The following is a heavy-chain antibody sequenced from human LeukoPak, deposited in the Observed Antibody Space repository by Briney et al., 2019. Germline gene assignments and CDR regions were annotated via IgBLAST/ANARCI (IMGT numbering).Heavy chain of an antibody. CDR3: ARWSSSPYFDY. D-gene: IGHD6-6*01. J-gene: IGHJ4*02. CDR1: GFTFSGYA. V-gene: IGHV3-7*01. CDR2: IKQDGSER. Sequence: GGSLRLSCAASGFTFSGYAMYWVRQAPGKGLEWVANIKQDGSERYYVDSVKGRFTISRDNAKNSLYLQMNSLRAEDTAVYYCARWSSSPYFDYWGQGTLVTVSS.